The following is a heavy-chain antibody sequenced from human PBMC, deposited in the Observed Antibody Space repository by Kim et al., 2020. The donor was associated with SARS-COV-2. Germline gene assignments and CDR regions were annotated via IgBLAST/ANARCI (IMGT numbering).Heavy chain of an antibody. CDR1: GGSISSHY. Sequence: SETLSLTCTVSGGSISSHYWSWIRQPPGKGLEWIGYMYHSGSTNYNPSLKSRVTISVDTSKNQFSLKLTSVTAADTAVYYCARTFDTNNWFDPWGQGTLV. D-gene: IGHD3-9*01. J-gene: IGHJ5*02. CDR3: ARTFDTNNWFDP. CDR2: MYHSGST. V-gene: IGHV4-59*11.